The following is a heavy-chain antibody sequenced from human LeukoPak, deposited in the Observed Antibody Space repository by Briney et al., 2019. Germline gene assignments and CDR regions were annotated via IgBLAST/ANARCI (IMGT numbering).Heavy chain of an antibody. V-gene: IGHV4-59*08. J-gene: IGHJ3*02. Sequence: SETLSLTCTVSGGSISTYYWSWIRQPPGKGLEWIGSMYYSGSTNYKPSLKIRVTISVDTSKNQFSLKLSSVTAADTAVYYCARHAYYYDRSGSYEAFDIWGQGTMVTVSS. CDR3: ARHAYYYDRSGSYEAFDI. CDR2: MYYSGST. D-gene: IGHD3-22*01. CDR1: GGSISTYY.